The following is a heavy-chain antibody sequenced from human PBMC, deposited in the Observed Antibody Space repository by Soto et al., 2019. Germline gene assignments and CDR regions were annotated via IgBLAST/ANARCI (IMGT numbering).Heavy chain of an antibody. V-gene: IGHV3-21*01. J-gene: IGHJ6*02. D-gene: IGHD2-2*01. Sequence: GGSLRLCCAVSGFIFSDFSMNWVRQAPGKGLEWVASIGSSGGYIFYADSVKGRFTISRDNAKKSLDLQINSLRAEDTAVYYCAREKKHQSLGGRFGMDVWGQGTTVTGSS. CDR2: IGSSGGYI. CDR3: AREKKHQSLGGRFGMDV. CDR1: GFIFSDFS.